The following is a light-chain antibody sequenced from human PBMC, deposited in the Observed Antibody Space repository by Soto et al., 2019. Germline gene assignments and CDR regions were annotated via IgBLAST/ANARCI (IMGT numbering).Light chain of an antibody. CDR1: QGISKS. J-gene: IGKJ2*01. CDR3: LQHNTYPYT. V-gene: IGKV1-17*03. Sequence: DIQMTQSPSAMSASVGDRVTITCRASQGISKSLAWFQQSPGKVPKRLIYAASTLQSGVPSRFSGSGFGTDFTLTISSLQPEDFATYYCLQHNTYPYTFGQGTKLEIK. CDR2: AAS.